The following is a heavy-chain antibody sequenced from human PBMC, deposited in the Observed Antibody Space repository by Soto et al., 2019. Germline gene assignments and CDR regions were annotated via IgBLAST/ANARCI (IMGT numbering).Heavy chain of an antibody. V-gene: IGHV4-59*01. D-gene: IGHD3-3*01. J-gene: IGHJ4*02. CDR1: GGSISSYY. CDR3: AGDYDFWSGYYY. CDR2: IYYSGST. Sequence: ETLSLTCTVSGGSISSYYWSWIRQPPGKGLEWIGYIYYSGSTNYNPSLKSRVTISVDTSKNQFSLKLSSVTAADTAVYYCAGDYDFWSGYYYWGQGTLVTAPQ.